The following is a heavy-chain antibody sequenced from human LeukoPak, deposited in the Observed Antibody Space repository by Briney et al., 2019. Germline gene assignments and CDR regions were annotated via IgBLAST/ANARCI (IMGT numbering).Heavy chain of an antibody. CDR3: ARDLRGRGRYYMDV. Sequence: GGSLRLSCAASGFTFSSYSMNWVRQAPGKGLEWVSSISSSSSYIYYADSVKGRFTISRDNAKNSLYLQMNSLRAEDTAVYYCARDLRGRGRYYMDVWGKGTTVTVSS. J-gene: IGHJ6*03. D-gene: IGHD2-15*01. CDR1: GFTFSSYS. CDR2: ISSSSSYI. V-gene: IGHV3-21*01.